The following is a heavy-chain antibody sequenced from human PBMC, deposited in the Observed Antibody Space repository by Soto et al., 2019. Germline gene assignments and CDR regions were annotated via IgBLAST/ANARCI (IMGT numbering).Heavy chain of an antibody. V-gene: IGHV3-74*01. Sequence: GGSLKLSCAASGFTFTHYRIHWVRQAPGKGLVWVSRVNSDGSSTNYADAVKGRFTISRDNSKNMAYLQMNNLTVEDTGVYYCAKAGDWNYVYDFWGQGTLVTVSS. D-gene: IGHD1-7*01. J-gene: IGHJ4*02. CDR3: AKAGDWNYVYDF. CDR1: GFTFTHYR. CDR2: VNSDGSST.